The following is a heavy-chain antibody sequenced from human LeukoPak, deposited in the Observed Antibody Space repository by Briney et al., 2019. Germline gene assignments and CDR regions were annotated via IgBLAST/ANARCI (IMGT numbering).Heavy chain of an antibody. J-gene: IGHJ4*02. V-gene: IGHV1-69*13. CDR2: IIPIFGTA. Sequence: GASVKVSCKASGGTFSSYAISWVRQAPGQGLEWMGGIIPIFGTANYAQKFQGRVTITAVESTSTAYMELSSLRSEDTAVYYCASVIAAAGTHSFDYWGQGTLVTVSS. CDR3: ASVIAAAGTHSFDY. D-gene: IGHD6-13*01. CDR1: GGTFSSYA.